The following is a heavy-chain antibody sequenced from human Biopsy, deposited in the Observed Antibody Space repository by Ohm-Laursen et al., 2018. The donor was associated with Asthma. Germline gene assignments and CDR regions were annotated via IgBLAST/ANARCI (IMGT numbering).Heavy chain of an antibody. Sequence: ASVYVSCKPSGYPFTVYYVHWVRHAPRQGLGWTGRIFPNRGGTNYAQKFLGRDTMTRDTSVNTVFMVISWLRSDDTAVYYCARIKIRIGAGTDRYFDLWGRGPLVTVSS. J-gene: IGHJ2*01. CDR1: GYPFTVYY. V-gene: IGHV1-2*06. D-gene: IGHD3-16*01. CDR3: ARIKIRIGAGTDRYFDL. CDR2: IFPNRGGT.